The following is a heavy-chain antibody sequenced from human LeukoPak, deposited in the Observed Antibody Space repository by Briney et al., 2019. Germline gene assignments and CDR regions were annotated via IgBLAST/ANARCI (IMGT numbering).Heavy chain of an antibody. J-gene: IGHJ4*02. CDR2: ISAYNGNT. Sequence: ASVKVSCKASGYTFTTYGISWVRQAPGQGLEWMAWISAYNGNTNYAQNLQGRFTMTTDTSTTTAYMELRSLRSDDTAFYYCARRTYSSSSSLFDYWGQGTLVTVTS. D-gene: IGHD6-6*01. CDR1: GYTFTTYG. CDR3: ARRTYSSSSSLFDY. V-gene: IGHV1-18*01.